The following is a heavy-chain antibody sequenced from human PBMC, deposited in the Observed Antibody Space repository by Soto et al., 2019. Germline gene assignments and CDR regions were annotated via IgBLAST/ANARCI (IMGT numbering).Heavy chain of an antibody. CDR1: GFTFSDSA. CDR3: TRHTQDV. V-gene: IGHV3-73*01. Sequence: GGSLRLSCAASGFTFSDSAMHWVRQASGKGLEWVGRIRSKPYTYATAFAASVEGRFTISRDDSKNTAYLQMNSLKTEDTAVYFCTRHTQDVWGKGTTVTVSS. J-gene: IGHJ6*04. CDR2: IRSKPYTYAT.